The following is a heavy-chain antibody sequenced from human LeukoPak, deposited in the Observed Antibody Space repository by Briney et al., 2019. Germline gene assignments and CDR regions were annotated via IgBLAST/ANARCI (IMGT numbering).Heavy chain of an antibody. CDR1: GGSFSGYY. V-gene: IGHV4-34*01. CDR2: INHSGST. CDR3: ARVLRYFDWLLYRGYGMDV. J-gene: IGHJ6*02. Sequence: SETLSLTCAVYGGSFSGYYWSWIRQPPGKGLEWIGEINHSGSTNYNPSLKSRVTISVDTSKNQFSLKLSSVTAADTAVYYCARVLRYFDWLLYRGYGMDVWGQGTTVTVSS. D-gene: IGHD3-9*01.